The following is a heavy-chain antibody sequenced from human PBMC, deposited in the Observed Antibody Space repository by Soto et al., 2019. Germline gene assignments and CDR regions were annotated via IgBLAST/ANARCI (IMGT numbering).Heavy chain of an antibody. CDR2: IGPLGSGT. V-gene: IGHV3-23*01. CDR3: AKKTTTVAQPRILDY. D-gene: IGHD4-17*01. J-gene: IGHJ4*02. CDR1: GFTFSSYA. Sequence: GGSLRLSCVVSGFTFSSYAMYWVRQTPGKGLEWVSAIGPLGSGTYYADSVKGRFTISRDNSKNTLYLQMISLRADDTAVYYCAKKTTTVAQPRILDYWGQGTLVTVSS.